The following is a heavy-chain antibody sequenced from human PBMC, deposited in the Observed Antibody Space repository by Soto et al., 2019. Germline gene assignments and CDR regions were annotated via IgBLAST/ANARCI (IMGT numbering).Heavy chain of an antibody. CDR1: GGSISSSNY. J-gene: IGHJ6*02. CDR2: IYHSGST. V-gene: IGHV4-30-2*01. D-gene: IGHD4-17*01. CDR3: ARAHYGDYGYGMDV. Sequence: PSETLSLTCTVSGGSISSSNYMSWIRQPPGKGLEWIGYIYHSGSTYYNPSLKSRVTISVDRSKNQFSLKLSSVTAADTAVYYCARAHYGDYGYGMDVWGQGTTVTVSS.